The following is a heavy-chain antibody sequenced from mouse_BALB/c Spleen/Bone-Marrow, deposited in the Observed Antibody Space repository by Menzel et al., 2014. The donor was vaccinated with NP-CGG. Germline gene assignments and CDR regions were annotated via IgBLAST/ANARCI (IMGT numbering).Heavy chain of an antibody. D-gene: IGHD2-3*01. CDR1: GYTFTSYY. J-gene: IGHJ1*01. CDR3: TRSDGYYVPHWYFDV. CDR2: INPSNGGT. Sequence: QESGAELVKPGASVKLSCKASGYTFTSYYMYWVKQRPGQGLEWIGEINPSNGGTNFNEKFKSKATLTVDKSSSTAYMQLSSLTSEDSAVYYCTRSDGYYVPHWYFDVWGAGTTVTVSS. V-gene: IGHV1S81*02.